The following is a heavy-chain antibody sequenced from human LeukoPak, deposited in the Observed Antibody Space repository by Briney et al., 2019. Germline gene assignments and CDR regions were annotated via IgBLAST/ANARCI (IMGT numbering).Heavy chain of an antibody. CDR3: AKPARTDYADY. Sequence: GGSLRLSCAASGFTFSSYRMNWVRQAPGKGLEWVSAISGSGGRTYYADSVKGRFTISRDNSKDTLYLQMNRLRAEDTAVYYCAKPARTDYADYWGQGTLVTVSS. J-gene: IGHJ4*02. CDR1: GFTFSSYR. D-gene: IGHD1-14*01. V-gene: IGHV3-23*01. CDR2: ISGSGGRT.